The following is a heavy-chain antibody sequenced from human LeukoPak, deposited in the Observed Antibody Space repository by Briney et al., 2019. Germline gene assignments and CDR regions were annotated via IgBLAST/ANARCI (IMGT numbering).Heavy chain of an antibody. CDR2: ISSSSSTI. V-gene: IGHV3-48*01. D-gene: IGHD3-10*01. J-gene: IGHJ4*02. CDR1: GFTFSSYN. CDR3: AREADYYGSGSYLYRYYFDS. Sequence: GGSLRLSCAASGFTFSSYNMNWVRQGPGKGLEWVSYISSSSSTIYYADSVKGRFTISRDNAKNSLYLQMNSLRAEDTAVYYCAREADYYGSGSYLYRYYFDSWGQGTLVTVSS.